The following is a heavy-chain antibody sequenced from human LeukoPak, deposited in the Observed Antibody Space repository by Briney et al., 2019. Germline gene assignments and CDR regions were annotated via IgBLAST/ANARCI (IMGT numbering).Heavy chain of an antibody. D-gene: IGHD2-2*01. CDR3: ARGYCRSTSCYDAFDI. J-gene: IGHJ3*02. V-gene: IGHV4-4*02. Sequence: SGTLSLTCAVSGGSISSSNWWSWVRQPPGKGLEWIGEIYHSGSTNYNPSLKSRVTISVDKSKNQFSLKLTSVTAADTAVYYCARGYCRSTSCYDAFDIWGQGTMVTVSS. CDR2: IYHSGST. CDR1: GGSISSSNW.